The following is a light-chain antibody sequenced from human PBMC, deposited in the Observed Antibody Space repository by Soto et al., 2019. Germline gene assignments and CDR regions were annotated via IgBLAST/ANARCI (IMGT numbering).Light chain of an antibody. J-gene: IGLJ3*02. Sequence: QAVVTQEPSLSVSPGGTVTLTCGLSSGSVSPYYPSWYQQTPGQPPRTLIYNTNSRSSGVPHRFSGSILGNKAALTLTGAHAEDESDYYCLLNMGGGFWVFGGGTKLTVL. CDR2: NTN. V-gene: IGLV8-61*01. CDR3: LLNMGGGFWV. CDR1: SGSVSPYY.